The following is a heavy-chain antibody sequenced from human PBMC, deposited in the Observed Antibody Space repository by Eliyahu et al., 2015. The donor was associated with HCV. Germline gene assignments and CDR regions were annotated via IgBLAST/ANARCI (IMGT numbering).Heavy chain of an antibody. J-gene: IGHJ4*02. CDR2: ISDNGGSI. CDR3: VKDFWGWGRIAAPGVLRTRFDY. CDR1: GFXFXXXA. D-gene: IGHD6-13*01. V-gene: IGHV3-64D*08. Sequence: EMQLVESGGGLVRPGESLRLSCSASGFXFXXXAMHWVRQAPGKGLEYVSIISDNGGSIFYTXSVKGRFTVSRDNSKNILYLQMSSLRADDTAVYYCVKDFWGWGRIAAPGVLRTRFDYWGQGTLVTVSS.